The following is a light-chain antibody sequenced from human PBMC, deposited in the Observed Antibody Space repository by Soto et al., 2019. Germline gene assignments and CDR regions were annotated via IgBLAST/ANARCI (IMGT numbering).Light chain of an antibody. CDR3: QHCKSQSPWT. CDR1: QSISNW. Sequence: DIQMTQSHSTLSASVGDRVTISCRASQSISNWLAWYQQKPGKAPKLLIYDASSLESGVPSRISGSGSGTEFTLTISSLQPDDFATYYCQHCKSQSPWTFGQGTKVELK. CDR2: DAS. J-gene: IGKJ1*01. V-gene: IGKV1-5*01.